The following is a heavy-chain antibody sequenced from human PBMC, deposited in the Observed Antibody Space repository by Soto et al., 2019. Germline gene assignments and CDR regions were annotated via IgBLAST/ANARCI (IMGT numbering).Heavy chain of an antibody. CDR2: ISGNSGSI. V-gene: IGHV3-9*01. CDR3: AKAQIGFLEWLSLYYFDY. J-gene: IGHJ4*02. CDR1: GFTFDNYA. Sequence: SGGSLRLSCAASGFTFDNYAMHWVRQAPGKGLEWVSGISGNSGSIGYADSVKGRFTISRDNAKNSLYLQMNSLRAEDTALYYCAKAQIGFLEWLSLYYFDYWGQGTLVTVSS. D-gene: IGHD3-3*02.